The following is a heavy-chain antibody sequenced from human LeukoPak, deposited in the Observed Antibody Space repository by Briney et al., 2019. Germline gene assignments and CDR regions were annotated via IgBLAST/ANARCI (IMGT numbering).Heavy chain of an antibody. CDR2: LYDSGST. CDR3: ASAYYDILGGHFDY. J-gene: IGHJ4*02. D-gene: IGHD3-9*01. V-gene: IGHV4-59*12. CDR1: GGSISSYY. Sequence: KPSETLSLTCTVSGGSISSYYWSWIRQPPGKGLEWIGYLYDSGSTNYNPSLKSRVTISVDTSKNQFSLKVSSVTAADTAVYYCASAYYDILGGHFDYWGQGTLVTVSS.